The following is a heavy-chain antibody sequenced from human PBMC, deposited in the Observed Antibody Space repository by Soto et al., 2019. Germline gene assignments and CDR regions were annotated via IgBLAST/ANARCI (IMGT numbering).Heavy chain of an antibody. Sequence: SETLSLTCTVSGGSISSSSYYWGWIRQPPGKGLEWIGSIYYSGSTYYNPSLKSRVTISVDTSKNQFSLKLSSVTAADTAVYYCASLTPVANYMDVWGKGTTVTVSS. D-gene: IGHD2-15*01. CDR2: IYYSGST. CDR1: GGSISSSSYY. J-gene: IGHJ6*03. V-gene: IGHV4-39*01. CDR3: ASLTPVANYMDV.